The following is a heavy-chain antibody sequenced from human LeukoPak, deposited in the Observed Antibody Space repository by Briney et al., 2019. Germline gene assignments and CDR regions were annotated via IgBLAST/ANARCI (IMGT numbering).Heavy chain of an antibody. V-gene: IGHV4-4*07. CDR1: GGSTSSSY. D-gene: IGHD6-19*01. CDR3: AIDGLVSGWGGFNP. J-gene: IGHJ5*02. CDR2: IHSSGST. Sequence: SETLSLTCTVSGGSTSSSYWSWIRQPAGKGLEWIGRIHSSGSTNYNPSLKSRVTLSVDTSKNQLSLNLNSVTAADTAVYYCAIDGLVSGWGGFNPWGQGTLVTVSS.